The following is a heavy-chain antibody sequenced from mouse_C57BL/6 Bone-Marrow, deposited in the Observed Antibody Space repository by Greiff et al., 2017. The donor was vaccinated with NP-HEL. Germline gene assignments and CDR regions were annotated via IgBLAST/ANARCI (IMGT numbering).Heavy chain of an antibody. V-gene: IGHV1-55*01. CDR3: ARGDGYWVAMDY. CDR1: GYTFTSYW. D-gene: IGHD2-3*01. CDR2: IYPGSGST. J-gene: IGHJ4*01. Sequence: VQLQQPGAELVKPGASVKMSCKASGYTFTSYWITWVKQRPGQGLEWIGDIYPGSGSTNYNEKFKSKATLTVDTSSSTAYMQLSSLTSEDSAVYYSARGDGYWVAMDYWGQGTSVTVSS.